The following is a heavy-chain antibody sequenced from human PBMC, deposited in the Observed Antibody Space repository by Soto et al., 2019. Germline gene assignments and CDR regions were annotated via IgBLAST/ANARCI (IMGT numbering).Heavy chain of an antibody. D-gene: IGHD6-19*01. Sequence: QVQLVESGGGVVQPGRSLRLSCAASGFTFSSYAMHWVRQAPGKGLEWVAVISYDGSNKYYADSVKGRFTISRDNSKNTLYLQMNSLRAEDTAVYYCARDDSLVVAGTKDYWGQGTLVTVSS. CDR3: ARDDSLVVAGTKDY. CDR2: ISYDGSNK. V-gene: IGHV3-30-3*01. J-gene: IGHJ4*02. CDR1: GFTFSSYA.